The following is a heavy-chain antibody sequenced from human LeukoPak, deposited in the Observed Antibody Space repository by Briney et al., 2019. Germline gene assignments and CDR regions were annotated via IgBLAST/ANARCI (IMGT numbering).Heavy chain of an antibody. Sequence: GGSLRLSCAASGFTFSAYSMNWVRQAPGRGLEWVSYVSSSSSTIYYADSVQGRFTISRDNAADSLYLHMNSLRAEDTAVYYCARMDYVHGFGIWGQGTMVTVSS. CDR3: ARMDYVHGFGI. CDR1: GFTFSAYS. J-gene: IGHJ3*02. V-gene: IGHV3-48*04. CDR2: VSSSSSTI. D-gene: IGHD4-17*01.